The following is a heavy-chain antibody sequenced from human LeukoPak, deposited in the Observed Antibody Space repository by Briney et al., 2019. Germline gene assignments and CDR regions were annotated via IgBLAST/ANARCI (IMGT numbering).Heavy chain of an antibody. J-gene: IGHJ4*02. Sequence: SETLSLTCTVSGGSISTYYWSWIRQPPGKGLEWIGSIYHSGSTYYNPSLKSRVTISVDTSKNQFSLRLTSVTAADTAVYYCASLRVPGDFDYWGQGTLVTVSS. D-gene: IGHD3-16*01. CDR3: ASLRVPGDFDY. CDR1: GGSISTYY. CDR2: IYHSGST. V-gene: IGHV4-39*07.